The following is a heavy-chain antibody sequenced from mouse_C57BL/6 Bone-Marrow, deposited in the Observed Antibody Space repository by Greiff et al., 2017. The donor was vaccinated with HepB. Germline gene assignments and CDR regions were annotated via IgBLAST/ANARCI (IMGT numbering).Heavy chain of an antibody. J-gene: IGHJ1*03. CDR3: ARSFYDYGDWYFDV. Sequence: VQLKQSGPGLAKPSQTLSLTCSVTGYSITSDYWNWIRKFPGNKLEYMGYISYSGSTYYNPSLKSRISITRDTSKNQYYLQLNSVTTEDTATYYCARSFYDYGDWYFDVWGTGTTVTVSS. D-gene: IGHD2-4*01. CDR2: ISYSGST. CDR1: GYSITSDY. V-gene: IGHV3-8*01.